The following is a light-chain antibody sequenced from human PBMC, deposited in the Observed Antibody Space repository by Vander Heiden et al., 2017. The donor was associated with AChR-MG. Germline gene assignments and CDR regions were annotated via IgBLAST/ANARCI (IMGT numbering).Light chain of an antibody. V-gene: IGLV2-14*03. CDR3: SSYTSSSTLGV. CDR2: DVS. J-gene: IGLJ2*01. Sequence: QSALTQPASVSGSPGQSIPISCTGTSSDVGGFNYVSWYQQHPGKAPKLIIYDVSNRPSGVSDRFSGSKSGNTASLTISGLQAEDEAEYYCSSYTSSSTLGVFGGGTKLTVL. CDR1: SSDVGGFNY.